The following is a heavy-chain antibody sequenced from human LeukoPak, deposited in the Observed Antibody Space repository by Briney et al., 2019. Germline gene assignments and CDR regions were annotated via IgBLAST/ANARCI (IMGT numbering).Heavy chain of an antibody. V-gene: IGHV4-4*07. J-gene: IGHJ3*02. CDR2: IKNSGNT. CDR1: GGSISSYY. D-gene: IGHD6-19*01. Sequence: PSETLSLTCSVSGGSISSYYWSWIRQPAGKGLEWIGRIKNSGNTNYNPSLESRVTLSLDTSKNQFSLNLSSVTAADTAVYYCAREESSSGWRPYDIWGQGTVVTVSS. CDR3: AREESSSGWRPYDI.